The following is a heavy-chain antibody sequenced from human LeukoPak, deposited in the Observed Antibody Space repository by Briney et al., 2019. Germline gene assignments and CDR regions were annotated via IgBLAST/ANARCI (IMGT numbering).Heavy chain of an antibody. D-gene: IGHD3-3*01. CDR1: GFTFSSYG. J-gene: IGHJ6*03. V-gene: IGHV3-73*01. CDR2: IRSKAD. Sequence: GGSLRLSCAASGFTFSSYGMHWVRQASGKGLEWVGRIRSKADYAASVKGKFTISRDDSKNTAYLQMNSLKTEDTAVYYCSRSSSRNFGVVIKSYYYYMDVWGKGTTVTVSS. CDR3: SRSSSRNFGVVIKSYYYYMDV.